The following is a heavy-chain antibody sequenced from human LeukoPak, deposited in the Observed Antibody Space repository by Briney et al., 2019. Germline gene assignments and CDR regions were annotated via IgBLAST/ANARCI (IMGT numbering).Heavy chain of an antibody. CDR1: GFTFSSYG. V-gene: IGHV3-30*02. Sequence: PGGSLRLSCAASGFTFSSYGMHWVRQAPGKGLEWVAFIRYDGSNKYYADSVKGRFTISRDNAKNSLYLQMNSLRAEDTAVYYCARDRAVADSFDYWGQGTLVTVSS. CDR2: IRYDGSNK. CDR3: ARDRAVADSFDY. D-gene: IGHD6-19*01. J-gene: IGHJ4*02.